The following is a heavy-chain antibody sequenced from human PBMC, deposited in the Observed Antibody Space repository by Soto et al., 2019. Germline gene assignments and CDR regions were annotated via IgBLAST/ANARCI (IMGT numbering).Heavy chain of an antibody. CDR2: IIPILGIA. V-gene: IGHV1-69*08. CDR3: ARDVEMAIDY. Sequence: QVQLVQSGAEVKKPGSSVKVSCKASGGTFSSYTISWVRQAPGQGLEWMGRIIPILGIANYAQKFQGRVTINEDKATSTAYMELSSLRSEDTAVYYCARDVEMAIDYWGQGTLGTVSS. CDR1: GGTFSSYT. J-gene: IGHJ4*02. D-gene: IGHD5-12*01.